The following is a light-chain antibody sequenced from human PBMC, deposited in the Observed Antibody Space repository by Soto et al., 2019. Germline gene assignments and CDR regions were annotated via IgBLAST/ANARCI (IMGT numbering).Light chain of an antibody. CDR1: QSISSSY. J-gene: IGKJ1*01. CDR3: QQYGSSPWWT. V-gene: IGKV3-20*01. Sequence: EIVLAQSPGTLSLSPGERATLSCRASQSISSSYLAWYQLKPGQAPRLLIYGTSSRATGIPDRFSGSGSGTDFTLTISRLEPEDFAVYYCQQYGSSPWWTFGQGTKVDIK. CDR2: GTS.